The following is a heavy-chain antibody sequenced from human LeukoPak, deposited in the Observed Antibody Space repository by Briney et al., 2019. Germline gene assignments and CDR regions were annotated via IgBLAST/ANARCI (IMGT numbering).Heavy chain of an antibody. CDR2: INHSGST. CDR1: GGSFSGYY. CDR3: ARAVGSGSFQTYYYYMDV. V-gene: IGHV4-34*01. D-gene: IGHD3-10*01. Sequence: SETLSLTCAVYGGSFSGYYWSWIRQPPGKGLEWIGEINHSGSTNYNPSLKSRVTMSVDTSKNQFSLKLSSVTAADTAVYHCARAVGSGSFQTYYYYMDVWGKGTTVTISS. J-gene: IGHJ6*03.